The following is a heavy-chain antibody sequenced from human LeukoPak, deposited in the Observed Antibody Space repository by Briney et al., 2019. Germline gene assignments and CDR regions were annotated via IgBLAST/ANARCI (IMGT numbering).Heavy chain of an antibody. CDR3: ARENTVFDY. CDR1: GGSFSGYY. D-gene: IGHD1/OR15-1a*01. CDR2: INHSGST. Sequence: SETLALTCAVYGGSFSGYYWSWIRQPPGKGLEWIGEINHSGSTNYNPSLKSRVTISVDTSKNQFSLKLSSVTAADTAVYYCARENTVFDYWGQGTLVTVSS. V-gene: IGHV4-34*01. J-gene: IGHJ4*02.